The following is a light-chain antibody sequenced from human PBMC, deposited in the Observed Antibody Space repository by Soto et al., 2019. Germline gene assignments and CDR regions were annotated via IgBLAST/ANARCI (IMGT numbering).Light chain of an antibody. CDR2: GAS. CDR1: QSVSSS. Sequence: EIVMTQSPVTLSVSPGERATLSCRASQSVSSSLAWYQQKPGQAPRLLIYGASSRATGIPDRFSGSGSGTDFTLTISRLEPEDFAVYYCQQYGSSPWTFGQGTKVDI. V-gene: IGKV3-20*01. J-gene: IGKJ1*01. CDR3: QQYGSSPWT.